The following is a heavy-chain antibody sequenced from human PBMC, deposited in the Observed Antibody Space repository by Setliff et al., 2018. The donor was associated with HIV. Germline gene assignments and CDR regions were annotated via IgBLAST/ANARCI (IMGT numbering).Heavy chain of an antibody. CDR3: ARVPPRLPGVLLPAYALDF. J-gene: IGHJ3*01. CDR2: MNPQSGNT. D-gene: IGHD2-21*01. Sequence: GASVKVSCKASGYTFTAYYMNWVRQATGQGLEWMGWMNPQSGNTGYIEKFQGRVTFIRNISISTAYMELSSLRSEDTAVYYCARVPPRLPGVLLPAYALDFWGQGTMVTVSS. CDR1: GYTFTAYY. V-gene: IGHV1-8*03.